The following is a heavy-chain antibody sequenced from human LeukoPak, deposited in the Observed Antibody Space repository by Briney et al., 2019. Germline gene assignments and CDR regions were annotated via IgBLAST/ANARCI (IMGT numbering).Heavy chain of an antibody. CDR2: ISSSGSTI. J-gene: IGHJ4*02. CDR3: ARDKYRIAAAGTLAY. V-gene: IGHV3-48*04. CDR1: GFTFSSYS. D-gene: IGHD6-13*01. Sequence: GGSLRLSCAASGFTFSSYSMNWVRQAPGKGLEWVSYISSSGSTIYYADSVKGRFTISRDNAKNSLYLQMNSLRAEDTAVYYCARDKYRIAAAGTLAYWGQGTLVTVSS.